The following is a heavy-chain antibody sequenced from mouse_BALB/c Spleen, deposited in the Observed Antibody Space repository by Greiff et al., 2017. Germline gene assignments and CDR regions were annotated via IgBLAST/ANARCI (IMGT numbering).Heavy chain of an antibody. Sequence: EVQLVESGGGLVKPGGSLKLSCAASGFTFSSYAMSWVRQTPEKRLEWVATISSGGSYTYYPDSVKGRFTISRDNAKNTLYLQMSSLRSEDTAMYYCARERAMAMDYWGQGTSVTVSS. V-gene: IGHV5-9-3*01. J-gene: IGHJ4*01. CDR3: ARERAMAMDY. CDR1: GFTFSSYA. CDR2: ISSGGSYT.